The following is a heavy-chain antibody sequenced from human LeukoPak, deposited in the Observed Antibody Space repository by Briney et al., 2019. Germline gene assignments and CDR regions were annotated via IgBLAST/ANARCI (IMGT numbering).Heavy chain of an antibody. V-gene: IGHV1-18*01. CDR2: ISAYNGNT. CDR1: GYTFSSYD. Sequence: GASVKVSCKASGYTFSSYDITWVRQAPGQGPEWMGWISAYNGNTNYAQKLQGRVTMTADTSTSTAYMELRSLRSDDTAVYYCARDIAATGLVDYWGQGTLVTVSS. J-gene: IGHJ4*02. CDR3: ARDIAATGLVDY. D-gene: IGHD6-13*01.